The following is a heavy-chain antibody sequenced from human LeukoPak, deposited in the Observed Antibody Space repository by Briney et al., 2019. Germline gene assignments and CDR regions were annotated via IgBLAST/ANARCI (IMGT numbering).Heavy chain of an antibody. Sequence: ASVKVSCKASGYIFSSYGISWVRQAPGQGLEWMGWISAYNGNTNYAQKLQGRVTATTDTSTSTAYMELRSLRSDDTAVYYCARAHLLYCSGGSCYFHPGYWFDPWGQGTLVTVSS. CDR1: GYIFSSYG. V-gene: IGHV1-18*01. CDR2: ISAYNGNT. J-gene: IGHJ5*02. CDR3: ARAHLLYCSGGSCYFHPGYWFDP. D-gene: IGHD2-15*01.